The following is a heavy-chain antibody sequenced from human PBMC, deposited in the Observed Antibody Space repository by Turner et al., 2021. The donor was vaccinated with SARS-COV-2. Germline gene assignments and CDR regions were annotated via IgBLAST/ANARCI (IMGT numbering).Heavy chain of an antibody. CDR2: IYYGGST. J-gene: IGHJ5*02. CDR3: SRRGLAVAAT. CDR1: GGSISSNGYY. V-gene: IGHV4-39*01. Sequence: QLQLQESGPGLVKPSETLSLTCTVSGGSISSNGYYWGWFRQPPGKGLEWIGSIYYGGSTYFNPSFKSRATISADMPKNQFSLRLTSLTAADTAGYSCSRRGLAVAATWGQGTLVTVSS. D-gene: IGHD6-19*01.